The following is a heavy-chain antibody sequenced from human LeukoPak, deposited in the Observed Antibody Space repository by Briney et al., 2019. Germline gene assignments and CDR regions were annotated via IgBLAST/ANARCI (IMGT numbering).Heavy chain of an antibody. CDR2: ISSSSSYI. D-gene: IGHD3-10*01. CDR3: ARAGGSGSYYDL. J-gene: IGHJ5*02. Sequence: PGGSLRLSCAGSGFTFSSYSMNWVRQAPGKGLEWVSSISSSSSYIYYADSVKGRFTISRDNAKNSLYLQMNSLRAEDTAVYYCARAGGSGSYYDLWGQGTLVTVSS. V-gene: IGHV3-21*01. CDR1: GFTFSSYS.